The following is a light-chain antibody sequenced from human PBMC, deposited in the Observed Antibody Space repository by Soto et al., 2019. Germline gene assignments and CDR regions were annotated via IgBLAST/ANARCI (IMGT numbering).Light chain of an antibody. CDR1: QSVSSTY. Sequence: EIVLTQSPGTLSLSPGERATLSCRASQSVSSTYGAWHQHKPGQAPRILIFGASSRATGIPDRFSGSGSGTDFTLTSSRLEPEDSAGYYCQQYDSSPYTFGQGTKLEIK. CDR3: QQYDSSPYT. CDR2: GAS. V-gene: IGKV3-20*01. J-gene: IGKJ2*01.